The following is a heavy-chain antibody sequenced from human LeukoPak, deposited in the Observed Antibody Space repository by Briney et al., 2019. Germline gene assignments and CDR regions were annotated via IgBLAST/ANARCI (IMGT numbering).Heavy chain of an antibody. CDR3: GKDGGQYSSGPEFDP. CDR1: GIVFSNTA. D-gene: IGHD6-19*01. J-gene: IGHJ5*02. CDR2: ISGGGERT. V-gene: IGHV3-23*01. Sequence: GGSLRLSCAASGIVFSNTAMNWARHSPGRGLEWVSAISGGGERTFYADSVKGRFTISRDNSKNMVYLQMKSLRADDTAIYYCGKDGGQYSSGPEFDPRGQGALVTVSS.